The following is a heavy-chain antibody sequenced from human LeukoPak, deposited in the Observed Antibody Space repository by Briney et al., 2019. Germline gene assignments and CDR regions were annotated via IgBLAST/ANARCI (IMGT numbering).Heavy chain of an antibody. V-gene: IGHV3-30*02. J-gene: IGHJ4*02. D-gene: IGHD3-10*01. CDR2: IRYDGSNK. CDR1: GFTFSSYG. Sequence: GGSLSLSCAASGFTFSSYGMHWVRQAPGQGLEWVAFIRYDGSNKYYADSVKCRFTISRDNSKNTLNRRLNCLRGEEPAVYQCLKERGFGTTHAYWGQGTLVPLSS. CDR3: LKERGFGTTHAY.